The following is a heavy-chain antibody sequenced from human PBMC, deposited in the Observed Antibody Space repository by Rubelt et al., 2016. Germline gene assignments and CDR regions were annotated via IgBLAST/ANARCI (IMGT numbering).Heavy chain of an antibody. Sequence: QVQLQESGPGLVKPSETLSHTCTISGGSISSYYWSWIRQPAGKGLEWIGRIYTSGSTNYNPSLKSRVIMSVDTSKNQFFLKLRYVTAADTAVYYCARQYCSSTSCYDYYGMDVWGQGTTVTVSS. CDR2: IYTSGST. CDR3: ARQYCSSTSCYDYYGMDV. D-gene: IGHD2-2*01. J-gene: IGHJ6*02. CDR1: GGSISSYY. V-gene: IGHV4-4*07.